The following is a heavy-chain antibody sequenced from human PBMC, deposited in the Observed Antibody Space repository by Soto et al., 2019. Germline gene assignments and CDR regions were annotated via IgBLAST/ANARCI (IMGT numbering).Heavy chain of an antibody. V-gene: IGHV4-4*07. CDR3: VRDGTKTLRDWFDP. D-gene: IGHD1-1*01. J-gene: IGHJ5*02. CDR1: GASISGFY. CDR2: IYATGTT. Sequence: LSLTCTVSGASISGFYWSWIRKSAGKGLEWIGRIYATGTTDYNPSLKSRVMMSVDTSKKQFSLKLRSVTAADTAVYYCVRDGTKTLRDWFDPWGQGISVTGSS.